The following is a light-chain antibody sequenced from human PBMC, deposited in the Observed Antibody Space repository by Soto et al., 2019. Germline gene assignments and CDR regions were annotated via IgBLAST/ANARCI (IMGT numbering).Light chain of an antibody. J-gene: IGKJ4*01. CDR3: QQYDNLPLT. V-gene: IGKV1-33*01. CDR2: DAS. CDR1: HDIRKY. Sequence: DIQMNQSPSSLSASVGDRVTITCQASHDIRKYLNWYQQKPGKAPKLLIYDASYLETGVPSRFSGSGSGTDFTFTITSLEPEDIATYYCQQYDNLPLTFGGGTKVDIK.